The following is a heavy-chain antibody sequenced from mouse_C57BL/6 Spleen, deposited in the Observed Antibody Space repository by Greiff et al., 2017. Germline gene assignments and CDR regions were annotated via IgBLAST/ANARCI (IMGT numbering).Heavy chain of an antibody. CDR3: TRRANWDLPFAY. Sequence: VQLQQSGAELVRPGASVTLSCKASGYTFTDYEMHWVKQTPVHGLEWIGAIDPETGGTAYNQKFKGKAILTADKSSSTAYMELRSLPSEDSAVYYCTRRANWDLPFAYWGQGTLVTVSA. J-gene: IGHJ3*01. CDR2: IDPETGGT. D-gene: IGHD4-1*01. CDR1: GYTFTDYE. V-gene: IGHV1-15*01.